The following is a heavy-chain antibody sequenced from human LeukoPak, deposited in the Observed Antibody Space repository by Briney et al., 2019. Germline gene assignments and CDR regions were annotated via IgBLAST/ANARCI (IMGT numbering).Heavy chain of an antibody. CDR3: ARDFKSTWQQWLVRYRMDV. Sequence: ASVKVSCKAFGYTFSGYYMNWVRQAPGQGLEGMGWINPNSGSTNYTQKFQGRGTMTRDTSISAAYMELSRLRSDDTAVYYCARDFKSTWQQWLVRYRMDVWGHGPTVTVSS. CDR1: GYTFSGYY. J-gene: IGHJ6*02. V-gene: IGHV1-2*02. D-gene: IGHD6-19*01. CDR2: INPNSGST.